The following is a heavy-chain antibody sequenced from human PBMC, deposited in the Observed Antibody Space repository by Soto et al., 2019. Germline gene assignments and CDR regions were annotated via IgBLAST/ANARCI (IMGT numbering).Heavy chain of an antibody. CDR3: VRGSSCTPTTCYNLAWFDP. CDR1: GFTFSDFV. V-gene: IGHV3-33*01. Sequence: GGTLRLSCVPSGFTFSDFVMQWVRQAPGKGLEWVAVRWYDGSDKYYADSVKGRFTISRDNSKNTVYLQMNSLRAEDTAVYYCVRGSSCTPTTCYNLAWFDPWGQGTLVTVSS. CDR2: RWYDGSDK. D-gene: IGHD2-2*02. J-gene: IGHJ5*02.